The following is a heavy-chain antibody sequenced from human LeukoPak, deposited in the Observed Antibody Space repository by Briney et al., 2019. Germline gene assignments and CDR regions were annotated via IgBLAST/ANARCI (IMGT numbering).Heavy chain of an antibody. J-gene: IGHJ6*03. CDR1: GGSISSYY. Sequence: SSETLSLTCTVSGGSISSYYWSWIRRPPGKGLEWIGYIYYSGSTNYNPSLKSRVTISVDTSKNQFSLKLSSVTAADTAVYYCARVSPIAGGYYYYMDVWGKGTTVTVSS. CDR2: IYYSGST. D-gene: IGHD3-10*01. CDR3: ARVSPIAGGYYYYMDV. V-gene: IGHV4-59*01.